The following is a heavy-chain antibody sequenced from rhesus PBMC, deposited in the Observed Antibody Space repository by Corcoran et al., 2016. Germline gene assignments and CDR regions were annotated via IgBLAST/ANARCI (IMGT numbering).Heavy chain of an antibody. CDR1: GGSLSTYS. Sequence: QVHLQESGPGLVKPSETLSLTCILSGGSLSTYSRTWIRQPPGKGLEWIGYVVSRTGRAFHTPSLNTRVTISTDPSKNQFSLRLTSVTVADTAVYYCARKEDGNGIIWGQGVMVTVSS. V-gene: IGHV4S5*01. J-gene: IGHJ1*01. CDR3: ARKEDGNGII. CDR2: VVSRTGRA. D-gene: IGHD4-29*01.